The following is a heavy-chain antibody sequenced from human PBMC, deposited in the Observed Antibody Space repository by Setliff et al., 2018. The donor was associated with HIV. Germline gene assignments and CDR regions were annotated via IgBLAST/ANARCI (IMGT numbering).Heavy chain of an antibody. J-gene: IGHJ5*02. D-gene: IGHD3-10*02. CDR2: IYRSGRT. Sequence: SETLSLTCTVSGGSMSTYYWSWIRQPAGKGLEWIGRIYRSGRTDYNPSLKSRVTMSAATSDNQFSLSLSSVTAADTAVYYGARDGDYGYNYVAWGQGTLVTVSS. CDR3: ARDGDYGYNYVA. CDR1: GGSMSTYY. V-gene: IGHV4-4*07.